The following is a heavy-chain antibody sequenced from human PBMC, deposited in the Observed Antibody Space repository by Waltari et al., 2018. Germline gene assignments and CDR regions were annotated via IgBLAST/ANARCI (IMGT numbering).Heavy chain of an antibody. V-gene: IGHV1-8*01. Sequence: QVQLVQSGAEVKKPGASVKVSCKASGYTFTSYDINWVRQATGQGLEWMGWRNPNSGNKGYAQKFQGRVTMTRKTSISTAYMELSSLRSEDTAVDYCARYSGSYYTPAGFDYWGQGTLVTVSS. D-gene: IGHD1-26*01. CDR2: RNPNSGNK. J-gene: IGHJ4*02. CDR3: ARYSGSYYTPAGFDY. CDR1: GYTFTSYD.